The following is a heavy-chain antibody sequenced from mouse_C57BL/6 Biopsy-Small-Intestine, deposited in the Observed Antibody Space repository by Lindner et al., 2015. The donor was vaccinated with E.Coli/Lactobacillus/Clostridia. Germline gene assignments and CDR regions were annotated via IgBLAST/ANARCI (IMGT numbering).Heavy chain of an antibody. CDR2: ISTSRGYT. D-gene: IGHD1-3*01. CDR1: GYTFSTYD. Sequence: SVKVSCKASGYTFSTYDISWVRQAPGQGLEWLGRISTSRGYTDCAYKFQDRVTMSTDTSTSTAYMELRGLRSDDTAVYYCATLKSNWSHDFWGQGTLVTVSS. CDR3: ATLKSNWSHDF. V-gene: IGHV1S126*01. J-gene: IGHJ4*01.